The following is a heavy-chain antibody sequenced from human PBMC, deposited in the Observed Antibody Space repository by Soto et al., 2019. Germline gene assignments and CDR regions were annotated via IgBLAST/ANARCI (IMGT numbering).Heavy chain of an antibody. CDR2: IKQDGSEK. J-gene: IGHJ4*01. V-gene: IGHV3-7*04. CDR3: ARVAYGNGWIFDY. CDR1: GFTFSNYW. D-gene: IGHD6-19*01. Sequence: HPGGSLRLSCAASGFTFSNYWMSWVRQAPGKGLEWVANIKQDGSEKYYVDTVKGRFTLYRDNAKNSLQLQMYSLRAEDTAIYFCARVAYGNGWIFDYWGRGTLVTVSS.